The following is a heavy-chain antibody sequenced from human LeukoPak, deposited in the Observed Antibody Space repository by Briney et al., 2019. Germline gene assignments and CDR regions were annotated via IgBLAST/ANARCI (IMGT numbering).Heavy chain of an antibody. J-gene: IGHJ4*02. D-gene: IGHD6-13*01. CDR1: DYTFITYG. V-gene: IGHV1-18*01. CDR2: INTYNGNT. Sequence: ASVKVSCKASDYTFITYGLSWVRQAPGQGLEWMGWINTYNGNTNYAQKLQGRVTMTTDTSTNTAYMELRSLRSDDTAVYYCARDPVGAAAHYWGQGTLVTVSS. CDR3: ARDPVGAAAHY.